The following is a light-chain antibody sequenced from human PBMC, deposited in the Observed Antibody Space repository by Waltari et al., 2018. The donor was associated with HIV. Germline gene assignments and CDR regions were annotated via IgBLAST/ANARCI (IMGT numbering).Light chain of an antibody. CDR3: QQYYSTPRLT. CDR2: WAS. Sequence: DIVMTQSPDSLVVSLGERATINHKSSQSVLYSSNNKNYLAWYQQKPGQPPKLLIYWASTRESGVPDRFSGSGSGTDFTLTISSLQAEDVAVYYCQQYYSTPRLTFGGGTKVEIK. CDR1: QSVLYSSNNKNY. J-gene: IGKJ4*01. V-gene: IGKV4-1*01.